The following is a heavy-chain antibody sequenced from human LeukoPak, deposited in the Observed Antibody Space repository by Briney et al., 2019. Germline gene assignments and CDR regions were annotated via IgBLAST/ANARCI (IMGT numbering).Heavy chain of an antibody. CDR3: ARLWFGELFFDY. J-gene: IGHJ4*02. CDR2: IYPGDSDT. D-gene: IGHD3-10*01. V-gene: IGHV5-51*01. CDR1: GYTLTNNW. Sequence: GESLKISCKISGYTLTNNWIGWVRQVPGKGLEWMGIIYPGDSDTRYSPSFQGQVTISADKSISTAYLQWSSLKASDTAMYYCARLWFGELFFDYWGQGTLVTVSS.